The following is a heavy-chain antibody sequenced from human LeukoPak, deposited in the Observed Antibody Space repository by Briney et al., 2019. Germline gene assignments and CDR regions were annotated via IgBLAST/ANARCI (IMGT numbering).Heavy chain of an antibody. Sequence: TRGSPRLSCAASGFTFKNYGMSWVGQAPGKGLEWVSDISGTGANTYYADSVKGRFTISRDNSKNTLYLQMNSLRGDDTAVYSCAKRYGLGSSPFDYWGQGAPVTVSS. CDR2: ISGTGANT. CDR3: AKRYGLGSSPFDY. V-gene: IGHV3-23*01. J-gene: IGHJ4*02. CDR1: GFTFKNYG. D-gene: IGHD3-10*01.